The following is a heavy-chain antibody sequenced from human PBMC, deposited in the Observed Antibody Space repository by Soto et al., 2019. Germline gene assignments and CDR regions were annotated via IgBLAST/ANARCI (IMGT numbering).Heavy chain of an antibody. J-gene: IGHJ5*02. CDR2: IIPIFGTA. V-gene: IGHV1-69*01. CDR1: RGTFSRYA. Sequence: QVQLVQSGAEVKKPGYSGKVSCKASRGTFSRYAISWVRQAPGQGLEWMGGIIPIFGTANYAQKFQGRVTITADESTSTAYMELSSLRSEDTAVYYCSRDRGKTNSFDPWGQGTLVTVSS. CDR3: SRDRGKTNSFDP.